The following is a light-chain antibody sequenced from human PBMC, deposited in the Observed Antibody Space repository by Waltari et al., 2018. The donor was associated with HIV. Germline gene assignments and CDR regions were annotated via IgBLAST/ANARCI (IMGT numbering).Light chain of an antibody. V-gene: IGKV1-5*03. CDR3: QQYADYVWT. CDR1: Q. J-gene: IGKJ1*01. CDR2: EAS. Sequence: DIQLTQSPSTLSASVGDRVTITCRASQKPGKAPKLLIYEASSLTGGVASRFSGRGSGTAFALTISNLQPDDFATYYCQQYADYVWTFGQGTKVEIK.